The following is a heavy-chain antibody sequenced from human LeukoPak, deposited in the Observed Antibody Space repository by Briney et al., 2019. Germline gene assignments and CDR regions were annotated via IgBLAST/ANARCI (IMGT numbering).Heavy chain of an antibody. CDR2: ISWNSGSI. Sequence: GGSLRLSCAASGFTFDDYAMHWVRQAPGKGLEWVSGISWNSGSIGYADSVKGRFTISRDNAKNSLYLQMNSLRAEDTALYYCARMNYVSTGWGAPFDNWGQGTLVTVSS. D-gene: IGHD1-7*01. V-gene: IGHV3-9*01. CDR1: GFTFDDYA. J-gene: IGHJ4*02. CDR3: ARMNYVSTGWGAPFDN.